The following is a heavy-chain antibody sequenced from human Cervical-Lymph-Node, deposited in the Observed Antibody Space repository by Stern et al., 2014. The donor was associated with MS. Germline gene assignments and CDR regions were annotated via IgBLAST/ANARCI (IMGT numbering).Heavy chain of an antibody. V-gene: IGHV3-23*04. J-gene: IGHJ4*02. CDR1: GFTFSSYA. CDR2: IRGSGGNT. CDR3: AKDGFLITMTMVVVTITNTEY. Sequence: EVQLVESGGGLVQPGGSLRLSCAASGFTFSSYAMTWVRQAPGKGLEWVSTIRGSGGNTYYADSVKGRFTISRDNSRNTLYLQMNSLRAEDTAVYYCAKDGFLITMTMVVVTITNTEYWGQGTLVTVSS. D-gene: IGHD3-22*01.